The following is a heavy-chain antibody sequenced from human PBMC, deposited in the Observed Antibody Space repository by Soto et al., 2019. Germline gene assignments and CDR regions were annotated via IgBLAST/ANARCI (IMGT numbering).Heavy chain of an antibody. CDR1: GLTSSTYA. CDR3: ARRLSTGISVFDC. V-gene: IGHV3-23*01. J-gene: IGHJ4*02. Sequence: PGGSLRLSCAASGLTSSTYAMSWVRQAPGKGLKWVSGISGSGGNTYYADSVKGRFTISRDNSKNMLYLQMNSLRAEDTAVYYCARRLSTGISVFDCWGQGTLVTVSS. CDR2: ISGSGGNT. D-gene: IGHD4-4*01.